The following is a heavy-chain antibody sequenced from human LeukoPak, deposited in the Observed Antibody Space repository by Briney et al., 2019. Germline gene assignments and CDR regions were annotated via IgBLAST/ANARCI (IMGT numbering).Heavy chain of an antibody. CDR1: GGSISSSSYY. J-gene: IGHJ5*02. D-gene: IGHD6-13*01. Sequence: KASETLSLTCTVSGGSISSSSYYWGWIRQPPGKGLEWIGSIYYSGSSYYNPSLKSRVTISVDTSKNQFSLKLSSVTAADTAVYYCARRPYSSSWPNWFDPWGQGTLVTVSS. CDR2: IYYSGSS. CDR3: ARRPYSSSWPNWFDP. V-gene: IGHV4-39*01.